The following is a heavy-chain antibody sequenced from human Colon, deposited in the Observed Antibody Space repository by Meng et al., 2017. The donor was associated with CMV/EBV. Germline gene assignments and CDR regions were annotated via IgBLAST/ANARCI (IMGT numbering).Heavy chain of an antibody. D-gene: IGHD1-14*01. CDR2: ISSRSTYI. Sequence: GGSLRLSCATSGFTFTDYSLNWARQAPGKGLEWVSSISSRSTYISYADSVKGRFTVSRDDAKNSLYLQMDSLRAEDTAVYYCARAPGNYLSPYYFDFWGQGTLVTVSS. CDR1: GFTFTDYS. J-gene: IGHJ4*02. CDR3: ARAPGNYLSPYYFDF. V-gene: IGHV3-21*01.